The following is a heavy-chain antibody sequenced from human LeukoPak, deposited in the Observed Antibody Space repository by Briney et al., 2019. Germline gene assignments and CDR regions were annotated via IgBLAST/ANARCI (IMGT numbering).Heavy chain of an antibody. Sequence: SETLSLTCTVSGGSISSYYWSWIRQPPGKGLEWIGYIYYSGSTNYNPSPKSRVTISVDTSKNQFSLKLSSVTAADTAVYYCARGLVVVPAAMSVWGQGTLVTVSS. J-gene: IGHJ4*02. D-gene: IGHD2-2*01. CDR2: IYYSGST. CDR3: ARGLVVVPAAMSV. V-gene: IGHV4-59*01. CDR1: GGSISSYY.